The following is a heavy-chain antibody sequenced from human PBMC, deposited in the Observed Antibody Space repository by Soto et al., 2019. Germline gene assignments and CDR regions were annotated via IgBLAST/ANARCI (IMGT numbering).Heavy chain of an antibody. CDR1: GFRFSSYS. CDR2: ITATGDRT. D-gene: IGHD3-22*01. Sequence: PVGSLRLSCADSGFRFSSYSMSWVRQTPGKGLEWVAAITATGDRTYYADSVTGRFTISRDNSKKTHHLQMTSLRAEDTAMYYCATMNGYFEYWGQGTPVTVSS. V-gene: IGHV3-23*01. J-gene: IGHJ4*02. CDR3: ATMNGYFEY.